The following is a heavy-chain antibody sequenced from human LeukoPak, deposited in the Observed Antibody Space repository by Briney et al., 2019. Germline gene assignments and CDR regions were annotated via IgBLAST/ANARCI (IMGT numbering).Heavy chain of an antibody. D-gene: IGHD3-16*01. CDR2: INPSGGST. Sequence: VASVKVSCKVSGYTLTELSMHWVRQAPGQGLEWMGIINPSGGSTSYAQKFQGRVTMTRDTSTSTVYMELSSLRSEDTAVYYCARTPYRDVSPFDYWGQGTLVTVSS. CDR3: ARTPYRDVSPFDY. J-gene: IGHJ4*02. V-gene: IGHV1-46*01. CDR1: GYTLTELS.